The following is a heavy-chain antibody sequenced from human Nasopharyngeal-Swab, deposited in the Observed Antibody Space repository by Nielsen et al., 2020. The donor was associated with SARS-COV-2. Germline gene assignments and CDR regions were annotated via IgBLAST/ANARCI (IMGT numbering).Heavy chain of an antibody. D-gene: IGHD3-10*01. V-gene: IGHV3-21*01. J-gene: IGHJ6*03. Sequence: LSLTCAASGFTFSRYSMNWVRQAPGKGLEWVSSISSSSSYIYYADSVKGRFTISRDNAKNSLYLQMNSLRAEDTAVYYCARDGDYYYYYMDVWGKGTTVTVSS. CDR3: ARDGDYYYYYMDV. CDR2: ISSSSSYI. CDR1: GFTFSRYS.